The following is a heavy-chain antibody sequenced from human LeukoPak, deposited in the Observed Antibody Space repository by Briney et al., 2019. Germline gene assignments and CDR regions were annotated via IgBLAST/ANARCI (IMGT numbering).Heavy chain of an antibody. CDR1: GFIFNNYG. CDR3: AKDHYWSIDY. J-gene: IGHJ4*02. CDR2: IKGDGIST. D-gene: IGHD3-3*01. V-gene: IGHV3-74*01. Sequence: GGSLRLSCAASGFIFNNYGMHWVRHAPGQGLVWVSRIKGDGISTNYADSVKGRFTISRDIAKNTLYLQMNSLRAEDTGVYYCAKDHYWSIDYWGRGTLVTVSS.